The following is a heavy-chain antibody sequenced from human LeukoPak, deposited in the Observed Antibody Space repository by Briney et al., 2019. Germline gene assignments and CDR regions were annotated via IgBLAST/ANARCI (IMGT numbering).Heavy chain of an antibody. Sequence: PSETLSLTCAVYGGSFSGYYWSWIRQPPGKGLEWIGEINHSGSTNCNPSLKSRVTISVDTSKNQFSLKLSSVTAADTAVYYCARAHTGPYYYYMDVWGKGTTVTVSS. CDR3: ARAHTGPYYYYMDV. D-gene: IGHD5-18*01. V-gene: IGHV4-34*01. CDR2: INHSGST. J-gene: IGHJ6*03. CDR1: GGSFSGYY.